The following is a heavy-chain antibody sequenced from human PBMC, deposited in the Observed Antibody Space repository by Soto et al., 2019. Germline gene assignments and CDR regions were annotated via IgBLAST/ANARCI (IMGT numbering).Heavy chain of an antibody. D-gene: IGHD5-18*01. Sequence: ASVKVSCKASGYTFTSYGISWVRQAPGQGLEWMGWISAYNGNTNYAQKLQGRVTMTTDTSTSTAYMELRSLRSDDTAVYYCAIDCAAASEFDTWCQGNLVTISS. CDR3: AIDCAAASEFDT. V-gene: IGHV1-18*01. CDR1: GYTFTSYG. J-gene: IGHJ5*02. CDR2: ISAYNGNT.